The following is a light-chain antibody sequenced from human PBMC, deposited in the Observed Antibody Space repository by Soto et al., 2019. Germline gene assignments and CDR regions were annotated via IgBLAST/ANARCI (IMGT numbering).Light chain of an antibody. CDR2: GAS. CDR3: QQYNNWPLYT. J-gene: IGKJ2*01. CDR1: ENVRTF. V-gene: IGKV3-11*01. Sequence: EVVLTQSPATLSLSPGERATLSCRASENVRTFVDWYQQKPGQAPRLLIYGASNRATGIPARFSGSGSGTDFTLTISNLEPEDFAVYYCQQYNNWPLYTFGQGTKLEIK.